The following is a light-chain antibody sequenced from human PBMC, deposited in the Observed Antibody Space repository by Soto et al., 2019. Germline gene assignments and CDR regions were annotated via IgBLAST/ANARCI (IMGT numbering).Light chain of an antibody. CDR1: QSVSDY. V-gene: IGKV3-11*01. CDR2: DVS. CDR3: QQRYDWPWT. Sequence: IVLTQSPAIMSLNQGESASLSCRASQSVSDYLAWYQQKPGQAPRLFIYDVSKRATGIPARFSGSGSGTDFTLTISSLEPEDFAVYFCQQRYDWPWTCGLGTKV. J-gene: IGKJ1*01.